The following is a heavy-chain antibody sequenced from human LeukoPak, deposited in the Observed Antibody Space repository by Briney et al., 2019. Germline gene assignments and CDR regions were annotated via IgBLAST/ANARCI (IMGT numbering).Heavy chain of an antibody. CDR2: IYYSGST. Sequence: SETLSLTCTVSGGSVSSGSYYWRWIRHPPGKGLAWIGYIYYSGSTNYNPSLKSRVTISVDASKNQFSLKLSSVTAADTAVYYCARDRTYSRGIDYWGQGTLVTVSS. CDR1: GGSVSSGSYY. J-gene: IGHJ4*02. CDR3: ARDRTYSRGIDY. D-gene: IGHD6-13*01. V-gene: IGHV4-61*01.